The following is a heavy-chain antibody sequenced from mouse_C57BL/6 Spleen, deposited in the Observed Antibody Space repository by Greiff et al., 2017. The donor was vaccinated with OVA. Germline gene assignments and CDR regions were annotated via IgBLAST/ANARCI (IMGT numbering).Heavy chain of an antibody. V-gene: IGHV14-3*01. J-gene: IGHJ2*01. CDR1: GFNIKNTY. CDR2: FDPANGNT. Sequence: VQLKQSVAELVRPGASVKLSCTASGFNIKNTYMHWVKQRPDQGLEWIGRFDPANGNTKYAPKFQGKATITADTSSNTAYLQLSSLTSEDTAIYYCAFYYYGSSPFDYWGQGTTLTVSS. D-gene: IGHD1-1*01. CDR3: AFYYYGSSPFDY.